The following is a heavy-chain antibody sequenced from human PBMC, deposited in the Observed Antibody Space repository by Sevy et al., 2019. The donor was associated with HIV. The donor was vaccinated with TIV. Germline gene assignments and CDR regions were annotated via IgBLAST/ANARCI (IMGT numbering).Heavy chain of an antibody. V-gene: IGHV3-23*01. CDR1: GFTFSNYA. J-gene: IGHJ3*02. D-gene: IGHD3-22*01. Sequence: GGSLRLSCAVSGFTFSNYAMNWVRQAPGKGPEWVSTIYGSGGITYYADSVRGRFTISRDNSKNTLYLQMNSLRAEDTAVYYCAGGRYDSSGSFDAFDIWGQGTRVTVSS. CDR3: AGGRYDSSGSFDAFDI. CDR2: IYGSGGIT.